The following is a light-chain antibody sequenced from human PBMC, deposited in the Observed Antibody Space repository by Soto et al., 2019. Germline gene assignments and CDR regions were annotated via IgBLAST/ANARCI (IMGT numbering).Light chain of an antibody. CDR1: QSVSSNY. CDR3: LQYGGLPRT. Sequence: EIVLAQFPGTPSLSPGERATPSCRATQSVSSNYLAWYQQKSGQAPRLLIYGASSRATGIPDRFSGGGSGTDFTLTITRLEPEDFAVYFCLQYGGLPRTFGQGTKVDIK. CDR2: GAS. J-gene: IGKJ1*01. V-gene: IGKV3-20*01.